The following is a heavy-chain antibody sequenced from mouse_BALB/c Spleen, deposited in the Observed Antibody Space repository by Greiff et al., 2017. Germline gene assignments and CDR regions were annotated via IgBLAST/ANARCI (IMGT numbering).Heavy chain of an antibody. J-gene: IGHJ4*01. CDR3: ARSGAYYGNYGRGAMDY. Sequence: QVQLKQPGAELVMPGASVKMSCKASGYTFTDYWMHWVKQRPGQGLEWIGAIDTSDSYTSYNQKFKGKATLTVDESSSTAYMQLSSLTSEDSAVYYCARSGAYYGNYGRGAMDYGGQGTSVTVSS. D-gene: IGHD2-10*01. CDR1: GYTFTDYW. V-gene: IGHV1-69*01. CDR2: IDTSDSYT.